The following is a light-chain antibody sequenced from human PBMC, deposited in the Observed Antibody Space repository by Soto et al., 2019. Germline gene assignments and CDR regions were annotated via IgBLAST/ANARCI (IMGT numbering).Light chain of an antibody. Sequence: DIQMTQSPSSLSASVGDRDTITCQASQDISNYLNWYQQKPGKAPKLLIFDASNLETGVPSRFSGSGSRTDFTFTISSLQPEDIATYYCQQFNNPFTFGPGTKVDLK. CDR1: QDISNY. CDR3: QQFNNPFT. J-gene: IGKJ3*01. V-gene: IGKV1-33*01. CDR2: DAS.